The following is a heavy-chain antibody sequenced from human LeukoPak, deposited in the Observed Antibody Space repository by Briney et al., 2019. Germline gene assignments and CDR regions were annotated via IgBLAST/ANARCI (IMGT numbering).Heavy chain of an antibody. CDR1: GFNVSTKY. D-gene: IGHD2/OR15-2a*01. V-gene: IGHV3-66*01. Sequence: GGSLRLSCAASGFNVSTKYMSWVRQAPGKGLEWVSIIYSGVGTYYTDSVKGRFTISRDNSKNTLYLQMNSLRAEDTAVYYCARDNMGFDYWGQGTLVTVYS. J-gene: IGHJ4*02. CDR2: IYSGVGT. CDR3: ARDNMGFDY.